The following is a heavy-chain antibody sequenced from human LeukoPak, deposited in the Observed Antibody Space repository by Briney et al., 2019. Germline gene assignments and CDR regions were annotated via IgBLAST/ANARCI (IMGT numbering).Heavy chain of an antibody. J-gene: IGHJ4*02. Sequence: PGGSLRLSCAASGFTFSSYSMNWVRQAPGKGLEWVSYISGSGFTIDYADSVKGRFTISRDNAKNSLYLQMNRLRAEDTAVYYCARDQDPNDYWGQGTLVTVSS. V-gene: IGHV3-48*04. CDR3: ARDQDPNDY. CDR2: ISGSGFTI. CDR1: GFTFSSYS.